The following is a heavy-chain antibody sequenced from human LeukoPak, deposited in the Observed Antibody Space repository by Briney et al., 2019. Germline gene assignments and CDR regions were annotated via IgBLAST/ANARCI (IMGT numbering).Heavy chain of an antibody. CDR3: ARGDDYSYYMAV. J-gene: IGHJ6*03. D-gene: IGHD3-3*01. CDR2: IYSGGRT. CDR1: GFTFSSYS. V-gene: IGHV3-66*01. Sequence: PGGSLRLSCAASGFTFSSYSMNWVRQAPGKGLEWVSVIYSGGRTYYADSVKGRFTISRDNSKNTLYLQMNSLRAEDTAVYYCARGDDYSYYMAVWGKGTTVTISS.